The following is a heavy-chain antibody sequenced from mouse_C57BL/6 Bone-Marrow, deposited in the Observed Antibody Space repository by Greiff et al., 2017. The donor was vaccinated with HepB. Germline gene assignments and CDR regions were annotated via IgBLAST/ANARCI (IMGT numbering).Heavy chain of an antibody. V-gene: IGHV1-69*01. CDR3: ARDGSYALDY. CDR2: IDPSDSYT. Sequence: QVQLQQPGAELVMPGASVKLSCKASGYTFTSYWMHWVKQRPGQGLEWIGEIDPSDSYTNYNQKFKGKSTLTVDKSSSTPYMQLSSLTSEDSAVYYCARDGSYALDYWGQGTSVTVSP. J-gene: IGHJ4*01. CDR1: GYTFTSYW. D-gene: IGHD2-3*01.